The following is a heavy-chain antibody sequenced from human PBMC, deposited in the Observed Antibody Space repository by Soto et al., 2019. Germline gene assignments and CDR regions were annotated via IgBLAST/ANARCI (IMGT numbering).Heavy chain of an antibody. CDR1: GGSFSGYY. CDR3: ARDRAYFDY. J-gene: IGHJ4*02. V-gene: IGHV4-34*01. CDR2: INHSGST. Sequence: PSETLSLTCAVYGGSFSGYYWSWIRQPPGKGLEWIGEINHSGSTNYNPSLKSRVTISVDTSKKQFSLKLSSVTAADTAVYYCARDRAYFDYWGQGTLVTVSS.